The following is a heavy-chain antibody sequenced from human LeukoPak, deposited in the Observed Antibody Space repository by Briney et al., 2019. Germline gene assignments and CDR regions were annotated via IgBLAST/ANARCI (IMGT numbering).Heavy chain of an antibody. CDR1: GFTFSSYW. CDR2: IKADGSEK. D-gene: IGHD2-15*01. J-gene: IGHJ6*02. V-gene: IGHV3-7*01. Sequence: GGSLRLSCAASGFTFSSYWMSWVRQAPGRGLEWVANIKADGSEKYYVDSVKGRFTISRDNAKNSLYLQMNSLRAEDTAVYYCARDPPSVGGYCSGGSCYPYYYYGMDVWGQGTTVTVSS. CDR3: ARDPPSVGGYCSGGSCYPYYYYGMDV.